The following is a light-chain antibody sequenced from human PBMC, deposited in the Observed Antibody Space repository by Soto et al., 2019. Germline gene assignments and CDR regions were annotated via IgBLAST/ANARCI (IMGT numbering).Light chain of an antibody. Sequence: EFVLTQSPGTLSLSPGERATLSCRASQTVRNNYLAWYQQKPGQAPRLLIYGASSRATDVPDRFSGSGSGTGFTLTISRLEPEDFAVYYCQQYHSSPQTFGQGTKV. J-gene: IGKJ1*01. CDR2: GAS. CDR3: QQYHSSPQT. CDR1: QTVRNNY. V-gene: IGKV3-20*01.